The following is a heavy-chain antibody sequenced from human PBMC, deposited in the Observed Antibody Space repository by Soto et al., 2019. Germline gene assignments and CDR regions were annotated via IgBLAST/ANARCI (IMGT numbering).Heavy chain of an antibody. J-gene: IGHJ6*02. V-gene: IGHV3-48*01. CDR1: GFTLSSFS. Sequence: EVQLVESGGGLVQPGESLRLSCAASGFTLSSFSMNWVRQAPGKGLEWVSYISSTSSTIYYADSVKGRFTISRDNAKKFLYLQMNSLRAEDTAVYYCVRGMDVWGQGTTVTVSS. CDR3: VRGMDV. CDR2: ISSTSSTI.